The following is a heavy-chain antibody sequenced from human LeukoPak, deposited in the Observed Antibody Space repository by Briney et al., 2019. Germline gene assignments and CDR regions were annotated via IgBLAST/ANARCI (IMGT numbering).Heavy chain of an antibody. Sequence: GGSLRLSCAASGFTFSSYEMNWVRQAPGKGLEWVSYISSSGSTIYYADSVKGRFTISRDNAKNSLYLQMNSLRAEDTAVYYCARDRPGDPGFDYWGQGTLVTVSS. CDR1: GFTFSSYE. D-gene: IGHD7-27*01. J-gene: IGHJ4*02. CDR3: ARDRPGDPGFDY. V-gene: IGHV3-48*03. CDR2: ISSSGSTI.